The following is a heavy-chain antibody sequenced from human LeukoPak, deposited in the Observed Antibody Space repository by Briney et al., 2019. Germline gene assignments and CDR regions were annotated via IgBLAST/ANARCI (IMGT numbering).Heavy chain of an antibody. CDR3: ARGFRGGSGSYYKYYYYGMDV. Sequence: GGPLRLSCAASGFTFSSYWMHWVRQAPGKGLVWVSRINSDGSSTSYADSVKGRFTISRDNAKNTLYLQMNSLRAEDTAVYYCARGFRGGSGSYYKYYYYGMDVWGKGTTVTVSS. D-gene: IGHD3-10*01. CDR1: GFTFSSYW. CDR2: INSDGSST. V-gene: IGHV3-74*01. J-gene: IGHJ6*04.